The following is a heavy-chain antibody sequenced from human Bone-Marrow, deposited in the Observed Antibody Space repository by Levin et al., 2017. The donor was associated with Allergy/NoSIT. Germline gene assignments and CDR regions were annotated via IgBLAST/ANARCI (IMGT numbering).Heavy chain of an antibody. J-gene: IGHJ6*03. CDR2: IFYSGNT. Sequence: PSETLSLTCTVSGGSISSAANYWSWIRQRPGEGLEWIGYIFYSGNTFYNPSLRSRVTISVDTSKNQFSLKLRSVTAADTAVYYCARDRALTTDYMDVWGQGTTVTVSS. CDR1: GGSISSAANY. V-gene: IGHV4-31*03. D-gene: IGHD4-11*01. CDR3: ARDRALTTDYMDV.